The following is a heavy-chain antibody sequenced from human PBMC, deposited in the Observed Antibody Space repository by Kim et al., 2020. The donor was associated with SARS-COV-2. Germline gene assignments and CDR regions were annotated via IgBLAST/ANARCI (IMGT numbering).Heavy chain of an antibody. V-gene: IGHV4-34*01. D-gene: IGHD3-22*01. Sequence: SETLSLTCAVYGGSFSGYYWSWIRQPPGKGLEWIGEINHSGSTNYNPSLKSRVTISVDTSKNQFSLKLSSVTAADTAVYYCAVVITRGPFDYWGQGTLVTVSS. J-gene: IGHJ4*02. CDR2: INHSGST. CDR3: AVVITRGPFDY. CDR1: GGSFSGYY.